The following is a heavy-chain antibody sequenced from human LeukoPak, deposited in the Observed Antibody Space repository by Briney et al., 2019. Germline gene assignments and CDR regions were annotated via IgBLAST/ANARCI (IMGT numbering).Heavy chain of an antibody. Sequence: GGSLRLSCAASGFTFSSYGMHWVRQAPGKGLEWVAVISYDGSNKYYAGSVKGRFTISRDNFNNTLYLQMNSLRAEDTALYYCAKDRGYSYVGVDWGQGTLVTVSS. CDR3: AKDRGYSYVGVD. V-gene: IGHV3-30*18. J-gene: IGHJ4*02. CDR1: GFTFSSYG. D-gene: IGHD5-18*01. CDR2: ISYDGSNK.